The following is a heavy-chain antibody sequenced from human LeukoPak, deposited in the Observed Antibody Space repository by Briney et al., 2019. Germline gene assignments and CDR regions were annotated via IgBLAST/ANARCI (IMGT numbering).Heavy chain of an antibody. CDR3: ARLGRTSYWYFDL. CDR1: GGSISSYY. Sequence: PSGTLSPPRTVSGGSISSYYWSWVWQPPGEGLGGIGYIYYSGSTNYNPSLKSRVTISVDTSKNQFSLKLSSVTAADTAVYYCARLGRTSYWYFDLWGRGTLVTVSS. CDR2: IYYSGST. J-gene: IGHJ2*01. V-gene: IGHV4-59*08. D-gene: IGHD2-2*01.